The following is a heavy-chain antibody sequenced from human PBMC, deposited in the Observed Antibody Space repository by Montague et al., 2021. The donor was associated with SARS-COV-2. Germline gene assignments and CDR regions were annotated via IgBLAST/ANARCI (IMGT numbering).Heavy chain of an antibody. J-gene: IGHJ4*02. CDR3: AKDSFCTGITCYRHFDY. CDR2: ISGDGGGT. CDR1: GFTFDESA. D-gene: IGHD2-2*01. Sequence: SRSLSWAASGFTFDESAMHWVRQAPGKGLEWVALISGDGGGTYYAESVRGRFTISRDNSKASLYLQMNSLRPEDTAFYYCAKDSFCTGITCYRHFDYWGQGTLVTVSS. V-gene: IGHV3-43*02.